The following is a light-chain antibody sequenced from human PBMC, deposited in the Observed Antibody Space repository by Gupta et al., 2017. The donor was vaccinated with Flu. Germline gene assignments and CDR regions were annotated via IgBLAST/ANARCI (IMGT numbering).Light chain of an antibody. Sequence: QSVMTQSPSASGTPGQRVTISCSGGSFNIGRHTVSWYQKLPTAAPKLLIYDNDQRPSGVPDRFSGSKFGTSASLAISVLQSDDEADYYCATWDDSLRGLVFGTGTKVTVL. V-gene: IGLV1-44*01. CDR3: ATWDDSLRGLV. J-gene: IGLJ1*01. CDR2: DND. CDR1: SFNIGRHT.